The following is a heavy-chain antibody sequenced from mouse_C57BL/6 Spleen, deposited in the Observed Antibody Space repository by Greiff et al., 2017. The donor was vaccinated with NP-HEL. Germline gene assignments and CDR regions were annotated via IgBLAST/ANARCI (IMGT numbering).Heavy chain of an antibody. CDR1: GFTFSSYA. CDR3: ARRGDYDEEVWFAY. D-gene: IGHD2-4*01. V-gene: IGHV5-4*03. CDR2: ISDGGSYT. Sequence: EVKLMESGGGLVKPGGSLKLSCAASGFTFSSYAMSWVRQTPEKRLEWVATISDGGSYTYYPDNVKGRFTISRDNAKNNLYLQMSHLKSEDTAMYYCARRGDYDEEVWFAYWGQGTLVTVSA. J-gene: IGHJ3*01.